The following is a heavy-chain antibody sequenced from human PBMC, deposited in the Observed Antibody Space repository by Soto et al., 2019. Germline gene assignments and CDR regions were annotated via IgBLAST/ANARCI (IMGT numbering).Heavy chain of an antibody. CDR2: ISSSSSYI. D-gene: IGHD3-22*01. Sequence: EVQLVESGGGPVKPGGSLRLSCAASGFTFSSYSMNWVRQAPGKGLEWVSSISSSSSYIYYADSVKGRFTISRDNAKNSLYLQMNSLRAEDTAVYYCARGITMIVVGVFDYWGQGTLVTVSS. CDR1: GFTFSSYS. CDR3: ARGITMIVVGVFDY. V-gene: IGHV3-21*01. J-gene: IGHJ4*02.